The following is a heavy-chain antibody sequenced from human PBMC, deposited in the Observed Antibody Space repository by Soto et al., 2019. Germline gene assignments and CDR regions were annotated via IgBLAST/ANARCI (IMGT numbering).Heavy chain of an antibody. D-gene: IGHD2-2*01. CDR3: ARAMPRRDAFDI. Sequence: PGGSLRLSCAASGFTFSSYEMNWVRQAPGKGLEWVSYISSSGSTIYYADSVKGRFTISRDNAKNSLYLQMNSLRAGDTAVYYCARAMPRRDAFDIWGQGTMVTVSS. J-gene: IGHJ3*02. CDR2: ISSSGSTI. CDR1: GFTFSSYE. V-gene: IGHV3-48*03.